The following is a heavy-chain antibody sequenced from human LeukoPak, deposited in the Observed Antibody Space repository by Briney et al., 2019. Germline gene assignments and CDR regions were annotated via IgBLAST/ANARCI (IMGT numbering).Heavy chain of an antibody. J-gene: IGHJ3*02. CDR1: GFTFSNYG. D-gene: IGHD6-19*01. CDR3: ARAPHREWLDAFDI. Sequence: PGGSLRLSCAASGFTFSNYGIHWVRQAPGKGLEWVAFIYYDGSSKYYADSVKGRFTISRDNSKNTVYLQMNSLRAEDTAVYYCARAPHREWLDAFDIWGQGTMVTVSS. V-gene: IGHV3-30*12. CDR2: IYYDGSSK.